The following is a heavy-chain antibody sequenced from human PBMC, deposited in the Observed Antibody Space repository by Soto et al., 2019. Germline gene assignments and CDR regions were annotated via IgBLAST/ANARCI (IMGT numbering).Heavy chain of an antibody. CDR2: IWYDGSNK. J-gene: IGHJ6*02. CDR1: GFTFSSYG. D-gene: IGHD6-19*01. CDR3: AGASQQWLAVGDYYYYGMDV. V-gene: IGHV3-33*01. Sequence: QVQLVESGGGVVQPGRSLRLSCAASGFTFSSYGMHWVRQAPGKGLEGVAVIWYDGSNKYYADSVKGRFTISRDNSKNTLYLQMNSLRAEDTAVYYCAGASQQWLAVGDYYYYGMDVWGQGTTVTVSS.